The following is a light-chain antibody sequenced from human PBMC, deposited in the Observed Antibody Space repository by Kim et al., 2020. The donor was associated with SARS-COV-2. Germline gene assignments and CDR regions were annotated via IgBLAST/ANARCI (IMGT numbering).Light chain of an antibody. J-gene: IGLJ3*02. Sequence: TTVCPALSSHLVSTYVTWYHQIPGTAPKLRFKRKTPQPSGVPARPSGSTSGTSASLAIGGLRSEDEADYYCAAWDDSLSGWVFGSGTQLTVL. CDR1: SSHLVSTY. CDR3: AAWDDSLSGWV. CDR2: RKT. V-gene: IGLV1-47*01.